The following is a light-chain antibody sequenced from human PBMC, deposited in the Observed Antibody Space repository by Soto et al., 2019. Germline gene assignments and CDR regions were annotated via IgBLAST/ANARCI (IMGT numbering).Light chain of an antibody. CDR1: NSNIGAGYD. CDR2: GNI. J-gene: IGLJ1*01. CDR3: CSHAGSSNYV. V-gene: IGLV1-40*01. Sequence: QSVLTQPPSVTGAPGQRVTISCTGSNSNIGAGYDVHWYRQFPGTAPKLLIYGNINRPSGVPDRFSGSKSGTSASLAITGLQAEDEADYYCCSHAGSSNYVFGTGTKLTVL.